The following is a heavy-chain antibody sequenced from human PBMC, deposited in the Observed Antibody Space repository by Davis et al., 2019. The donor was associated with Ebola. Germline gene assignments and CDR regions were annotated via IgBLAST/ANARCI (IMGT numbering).Heavy chain of an antibody. V-gene: IGHV1-46*03. CDR2: INPSGGST. Sequence: AASVKVSCKASGYTFTSYDINWVRQATGQGLEWMGIINPSGGSTSYAQKFQGRIIMTRDTSTSTVYMELSSLRSEDTAVYYCARDNAGFPTAFDPWGQGTLVTVSS. CDR3: ARDNAGFPTAFDP. CDR1: GYTFTSYD. J-gene: IGHJ5*02. D-gene: IGHD3-10*01.